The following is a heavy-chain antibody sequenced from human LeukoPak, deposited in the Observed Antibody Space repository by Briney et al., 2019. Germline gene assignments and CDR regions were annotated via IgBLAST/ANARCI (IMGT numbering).Heavy chain of an antibody. V-gene: IGHV1-69*13. CDR1: GGTFSSCA. J-gene: IGHJ1*01. D-gene: IGHD3-22*01. Sequence: SVKVSCKASGGTFSSCAISWVRQAPGQGLEWMGGIIPIFGTANYAQKFQGRVTITADESTSTAYMELSSLRSEDTAVYYCANNYDSSGGAEYFQHWGQGTLVTVSS. CDR3: ANNYDSSGGAEYFQH. CDR2: IIPIFGTA.